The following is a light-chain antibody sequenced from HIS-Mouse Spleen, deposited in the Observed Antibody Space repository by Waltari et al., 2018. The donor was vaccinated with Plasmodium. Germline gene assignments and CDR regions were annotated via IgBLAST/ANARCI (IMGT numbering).Light chain of an antibody. CDR2: GNS. Sequence: QSVLTQPPSVSGAPGPRVTISCTGSSSNIGAGYDVHWYQQLPGTAPKLPIYGNSNRPSGVPDRCSCSKSGTSASLAITGLQAEDEADYYCQSYDSSLSGYVFGTGTKVTVL. CDR3: QSYDSSLSGYV. V-gene: IGLV1-40*01. CDR1: SSNIGAGYD. J-gene: IGLJ1*01.